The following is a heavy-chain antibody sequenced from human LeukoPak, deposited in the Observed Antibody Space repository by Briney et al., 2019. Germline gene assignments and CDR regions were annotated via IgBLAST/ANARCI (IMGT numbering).Heavy chain of an antibody. CDR3: ARQADDSSSSLVYFDY. Sequence: PSETLSLTCTVSGGSINSYYWSWIRQPPGKGLEWIGFIYYSGTTKYNPSLKSRVTISADTSKNQFSLKLSSVTAADTAVYYCARQADDSSSSLVYFDYWGQGTLVTVSS. V-gene: IGHV4-59*08. CDR2: IYYSGTT. D-gene: IGHD6-6*01. J-gene: IGHJ4*02. CDR1: GGSINSYY.